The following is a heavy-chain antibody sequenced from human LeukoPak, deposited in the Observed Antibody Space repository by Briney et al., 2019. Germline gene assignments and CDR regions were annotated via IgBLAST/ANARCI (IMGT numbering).Heavy chain of an antibody. V-gene: IGHV4-39*01. Sequence: PSEALSVTCTVSGGSVSSSRYSWGWIRQAPGKGLEWMGSGDYSGSTHSSPSLKSRLTISVDTSKNQFSLRLNSVTATDTAVYYCARQKYDLWSGLLHLDFWGQGILVTVSS. CDR1: GGSVSSSRYS. CDR3: ARQKYDLWSGLLHLDF. CDR2: GDYSGST. J-gene: IGHJ4*02. D-gene: IGHD3-3*01.